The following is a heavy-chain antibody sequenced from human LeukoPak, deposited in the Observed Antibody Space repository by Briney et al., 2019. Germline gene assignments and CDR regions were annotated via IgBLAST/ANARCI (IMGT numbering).Heavy chain of an antibody. CDR3: ARPSYYYGSSGSVSGAFDI. Sequence: GGSLRLSCAASGFTFSSYWMSWVRQAPGKGLEWVANIKKDGSEKYYVDSVKGRFTIPRDNAKNSLYVQMNSLRAEDTAVYYCARPSYYYGSSGSVSGAFDIWGQGTMVTVSS. J-gene: IGHJ3*02. CDR2: IKKDGSEK. CDR1: GFTFSSYW. V-gene: IGHV3-7*04. D-gene: IGHD3-22*01.